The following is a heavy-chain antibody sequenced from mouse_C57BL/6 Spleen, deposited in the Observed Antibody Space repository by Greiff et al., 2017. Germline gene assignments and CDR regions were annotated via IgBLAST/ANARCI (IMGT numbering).Heavy chain of an antibody. CDR1: GFTFSSYG. Sequence: EVNVVESGGDLVKPGGSLKLSCAASGFTFSSYGMSWVRQTPDKRLEWVATISSGGSYTYYPDSVKGRFTISRDNAKNTLYLQMSSLKSEDTAMYYCARHPSYGNYYFDYWGQGTTLTVSS. CDR2: ISSGGSYT. D-gene: IGHD2-10*01. J-gene: IGHJ2*01. V-gene: IGHV5-6*01. CDR3: ARHPSYGNYYFDY.